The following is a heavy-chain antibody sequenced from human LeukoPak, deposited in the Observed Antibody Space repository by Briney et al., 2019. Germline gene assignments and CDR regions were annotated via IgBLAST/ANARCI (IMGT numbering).Heavy chain of an antibody. Sequence: GGSLRLSCAASGFTFSNYGMSWVRQAPGKGLEWVAKINEGGSEKHYVDSVKGRFTISRDNAKNSLYLEMNGLRDEDTAVYYCARYDGYDLRYWGQGTLVTVSS. V-gene: IGHV3-7*04. CDR1: GFTFSNYG. CDR2: INEGGSEK. D-gene: IGHD5-12*01. CDR3: ARYDGYDLRY. J-gene: IGHJ4*02.